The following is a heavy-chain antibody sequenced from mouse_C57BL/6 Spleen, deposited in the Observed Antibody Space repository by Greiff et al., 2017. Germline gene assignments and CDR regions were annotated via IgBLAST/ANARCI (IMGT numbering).Heavy chain of an antibody. D-gene: IGHD2-5*01. V-gene: IGHV1-26*01. CDR3: AREGAYYSNYVGFAY. Sequence: EVQLQQSGPELVKPGASVKISCKASGYTFTDYYMNWVKQSHGKSLEWIGDINPNNGGTSYNQKFKGKDTLPVDKSSSTAYMELRSLTSEDSAVYYCAREGAYYSNYVGFAYWGQGTLVTVSA. J-gene: IGHJ3*01. CDR1: GYTFTDYY. CDR2: INPNNGGT.